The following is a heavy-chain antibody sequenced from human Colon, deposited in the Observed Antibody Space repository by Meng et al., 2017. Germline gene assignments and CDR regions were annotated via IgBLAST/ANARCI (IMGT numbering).Heavy chain of an antibody. D-gene: IGHD2-21*02. J-gene: IGHJ4*02. CDR1: GGSLSGYY. V-gene: IGHV4-34*02. CDR3: GSDPTRVTLSQLPVS. CDR2: INHGRST. Sequence: QVHIPPGCAGLLKLSETLPLTCAVCGGSLSGYYENWLRQAPGKGLEWIGEINHGRSTNYNPSLKNRITMSVDPSRNQFSLNLTSVTAADTAVYYCGSDPTRVTLSQLPVSWGRGTLVTVSS.